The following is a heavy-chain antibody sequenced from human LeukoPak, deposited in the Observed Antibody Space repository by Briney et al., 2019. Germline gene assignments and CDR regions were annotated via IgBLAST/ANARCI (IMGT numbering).Heavy chain of an antibody. CDR2: INHSGST. D-gene: IGHD3-10*01. CDR3: ARVLGLITMVRGVYWFDP. V-gene: IGHV4-34*01. Sequence: PSETLSLTCAVYGGSFSGYYWSWIRQPPGKGLEWIGEINHSGSTNYNPSLKSRVTIPVDTSKNQFSLKLSSVTAADTAVYYCARVLGLITMVRGVYWFDPWGQGTLVTVSS. CDR1: GGSFSGYY. J-gene: IGHJ5*02.